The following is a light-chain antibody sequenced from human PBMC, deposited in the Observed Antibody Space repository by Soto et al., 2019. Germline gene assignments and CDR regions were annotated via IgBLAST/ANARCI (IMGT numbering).Light chain of an antibody. CDR1: SSDIGRHDY. CDR3: SSYSSGSTLLL. V-gene: IGLV2-14*01. Sequence: QSALTQPASVSGSPGQSITISCTGSSSDIGRHDYVSWYQHHPGKVPKVIIYEVIHRPSGVSNRFSGSKSGNTASLTISGLQAADEADYYCSSYSSGSTLLLFGGGTKLTVL. CDR2: EVI. J-gene: IGLJ2*01.